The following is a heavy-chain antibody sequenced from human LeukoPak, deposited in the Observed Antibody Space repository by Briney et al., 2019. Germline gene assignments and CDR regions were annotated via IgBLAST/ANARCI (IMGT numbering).Heavy chain of an antibody. D-gene: IGHD6-19*01. J-gene: IGHJ4*02. Sequence: PSETLSLTCAVSGGSISSGGHSWNWIRQPQGKGLEWLGYIYNSGSAYSNPSLKSRVTISVDLSKNQFSLKINSVTAADTAVYYCATEAVVGSDGFDYWGQGTLVTVSS. V-gene: IGHV4-30-2*01. CDR3: ATEAVVGSDGFDY. CDR2: IYNSGSA. CDR1: GGSISSGGHS.